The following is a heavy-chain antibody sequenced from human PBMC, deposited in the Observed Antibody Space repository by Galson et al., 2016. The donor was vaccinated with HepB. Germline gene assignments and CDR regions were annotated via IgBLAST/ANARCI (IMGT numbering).Heavy chain of an antibody. CDR3: AGVWQQLPQALGF. J-gene: IGHJ4*02. D-gene: IGHD6-13*01. CDR1: GYTFTSYT. CDR2: INAGNGNT. Sequence: SVKVSCKASGYTFTSYTIHWVRQAPGQGLEWMGWINAGNGNTKYSQKFQDRVTMTRDTSARTVYMEVRSLRSEDTAVYYCAGVWQQLPQALGFWGKGTLVTVSS. V-gene: IGHV1-3*01.